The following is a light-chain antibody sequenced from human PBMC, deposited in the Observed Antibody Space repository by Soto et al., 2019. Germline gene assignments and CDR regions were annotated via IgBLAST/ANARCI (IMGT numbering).Light chain of an antibody. CDR2: DAS. V-gene: IGKV3-11*01. J-gene: IGKJ5*01. CDR1: QRVSRF. CDR3: QQRSSWPPVT. Sequence: PGERATLSCRASQRVSRFLAWYQQKPGQAPRLLIYDASNRATGIPARFSGSGSGTDFTLTISSLEPEDFAVHYCQQRSSWPPVTFGQGTRLEIK.